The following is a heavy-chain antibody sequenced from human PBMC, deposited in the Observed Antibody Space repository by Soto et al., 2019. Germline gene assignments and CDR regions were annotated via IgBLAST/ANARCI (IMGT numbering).Heavy chain of an antibody. CDR1: GYTFTSYD. J-gene: IGHJ6*03. Sequence: QVQLVQSGAEVKKPGASVKVSCKASGYTFTSYDINWVRQATGQGLEWMGWMNPNSGNTGYAQKFQGRATMTTNTSRSTANMGLSSLRSEDTSVYYCGRVLDCTKGVCFQDYYYYMDVWGKGTTVTVSS. CDR3: GRVLDCTKGVCFQDYYYYMDV. CDR2: MNPNSGNT. V-gene: IGHV1-8*01. D-gene: IGHD2-8*01.